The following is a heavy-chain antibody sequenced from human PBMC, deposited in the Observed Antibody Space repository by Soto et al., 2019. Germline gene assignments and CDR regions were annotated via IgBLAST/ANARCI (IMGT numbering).Heavy chain of an antibody. CDR1: GVSSHNSHSF. V-gene: IGHV4-39*01. CDR3: GRVVEGATRHTDLDH. J-gene: IGHJ4*02. D-gene: IGHD2-21*01. CDR2: GYYSPGP. Sequence: SETLSLTCAVSGVSSHNSHSFCGLIRQPPGNVLEFISNGYYSPGPHYNPSFKTRVTSSVDTATNQGSLRMRSVTTVDTAVYLCGRVVEGATRHTDLDHWGQGTLVNLSP.